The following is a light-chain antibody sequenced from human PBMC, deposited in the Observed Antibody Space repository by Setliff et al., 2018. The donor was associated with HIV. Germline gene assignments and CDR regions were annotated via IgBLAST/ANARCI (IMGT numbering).Light chain of an antibody. CDR1: SSDVGSSKF. CDR3: GSYTTTNSLV. J-gene: IGLJ1*01. V-gene: IGLV2-14*01. Sequence: QSVLAQPASVSGSPGQSITISCTGTSSDVGSSKFVSWYQQHPGKAPKLLIYEVSNRPSGVSDRFTGSKSANTASLTISGLQAEDEADYYCGSYTTTNSLVFGTGTKGTVL. CDR2: EVS.